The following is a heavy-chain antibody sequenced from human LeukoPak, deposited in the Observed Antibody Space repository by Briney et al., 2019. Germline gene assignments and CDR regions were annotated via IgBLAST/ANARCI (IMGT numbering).Heavy chain of an antibody. J-gene: IGHJ3*02. V-gene: IGHV1-69*05. CDR3: ARDCLYHHACDAFDI. D-gene: IGHD1-14*01. CDR2: IIPIFGTA. CDR1: GGTFSSYT. Sequence: SVKVSCKASGGTFSSYTISWVRQAPGQGLEWMGRIIPIFGTANYAQKFQGRVTITTDESTSTAYMELSSLRSEDTAVYYCARDCLYHHACDAFDIWGQGTMVTVSS.